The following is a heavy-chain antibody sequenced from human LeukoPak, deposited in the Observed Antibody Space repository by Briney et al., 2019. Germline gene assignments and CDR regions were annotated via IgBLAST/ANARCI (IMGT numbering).Heavy chain of an antibody. V-gene: IGHV3-23*01. CDR3: AKDQVISGSEASDI. J-gene: IGHJ3*02. CDR1: GFTFSSYT. CDR2: ISGSGVGT. D-gene: IGHD2-21*01. Sequence: GGSLRLSCAASGFTFSSYTMNWVRQAPGKGLEWVSAISGSGVGTYYADSVKGRFTISRDSSWNTLYLQMSSLRAEDTAVYYCAKDQVISGSEASDIWGQGAMVTVSS.